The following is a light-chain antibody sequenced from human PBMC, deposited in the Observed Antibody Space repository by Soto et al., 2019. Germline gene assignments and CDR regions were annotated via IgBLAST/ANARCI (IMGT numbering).Light chain of an antibody. CDR2: DAS. CDR1: QSISSW. V-gene: IGKV1-5*01. CDR3: QQYNHYYSVT. J-gene: IGKJ4*01. Sequence: DIQMTQSPSTLSASVGDRVTITCRASQSISSWLAWYQQKPGKAPQLLIYDASTLGSGVPSRFSGSGFGAEFTLTISSLQPDDFASYYCQQYNHYYSVTFGGGTKVEIK.